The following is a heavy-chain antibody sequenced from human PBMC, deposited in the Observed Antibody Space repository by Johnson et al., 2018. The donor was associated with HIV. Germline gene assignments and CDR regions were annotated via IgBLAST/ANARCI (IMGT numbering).Heavy chain of an antibody. CDR3: AKDGPVLRYFDWSDAFDI. CDR1: GFTFSSYW. J-gene: IGHJ3*02. Sequence: QVQLVESGGGLVQPGGSLRLSCAASGFTFSSYWMSWVRQAPGKGLEWVAVISSDVSNKYYADSVKGRFTISRDNSKNTLYLQMNNLRVEDTAVYYCAKDGPVLRYFDWSDAFDIWCQGTMVTVSS. V-gene: IGHV3-30*14. D-gene: IGHD3-9*01. CDR2: ISSDVSNK.